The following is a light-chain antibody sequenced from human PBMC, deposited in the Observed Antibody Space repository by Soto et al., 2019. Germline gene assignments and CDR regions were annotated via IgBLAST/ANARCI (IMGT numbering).Light chain of an antibody. Sequence: DIQMTQSPSSLSASVGDRVTTTCQASQDISNYLNWYQQKPGKAPKLLIYDASNLETGVPSRFSGSGSGTDFTFTISSLQPEDIATYYCQQYDTFGQGTKVEIK. CDR2: DAS. J-gene: IGKJ1*01. CDR3: QQYDT. CDR1: QDISNY. V-gene: IGKV1-33*01.